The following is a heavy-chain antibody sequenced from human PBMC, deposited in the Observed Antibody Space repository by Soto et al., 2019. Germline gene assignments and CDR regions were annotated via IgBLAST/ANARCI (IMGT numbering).Heavy chain of an antibody. V-gene: IGHV3-7*05. D-gene: IGHD5-12*01. CDR3: ARDAWVIVATITSFDY. J-gene: IGHJ4*02. CDR2: IKQDGSEK. Sequence: EVQLVESGGGLVQPGGSLRLSCAASGFTFSSYWMSWVRQAPGKGLEWVANIKQDGSEKYYVDSVKGRFTISRDNAKNSLYLQMNSLRAEDTAVYYCARDAWVIVATITSFDYWGQGTLVTVSS. CDR1: GFTFSSYW.